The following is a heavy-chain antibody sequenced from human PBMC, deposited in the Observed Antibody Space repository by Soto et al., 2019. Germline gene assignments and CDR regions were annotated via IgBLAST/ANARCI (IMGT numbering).Heavy chain of an antibody. V-gene: IGHV4-4*02. CDR3: ARSGDYDFWSGNIDYYYYGMDV. D-gene: IGHD3-3*01. J-gene: IGHJ6*01. CDR2: IYHSGST. CDR1: GGSISSSNW. Sequence: PSETLSLTCAVSGGSISSSNWWSWVRQPPGKGLEWIVEIYHSGSTNYNPSLKSRVTISVDKSKNQFSLKLSSVTAADTAVYYCARSGDYDFWSGNIDYYYYGMDVWGQGTKVTVSS.